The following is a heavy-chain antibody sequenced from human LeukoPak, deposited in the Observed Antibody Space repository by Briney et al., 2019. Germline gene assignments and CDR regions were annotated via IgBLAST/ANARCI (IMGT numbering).Heavy chain of an antibody. Sequence: ASVKVSCKASGYTFTDYYMYWVRQAPGQGLEWMGWINPNSGGTNYAQKFQGRVTMTRDTSISTAYMELSRLRSDDTAVYYCARSIVVVPAAMPNWFDPWGQGTLVTVSS. CDR2: INPNSGGT. CDR1: GYTFTDYY. V-gene: IGHV1-2*02. CDR3: ARSIVVVPAAMPNWFDP. J-gene: IGHJ5*02. D-gene: IGHD2-2*01.